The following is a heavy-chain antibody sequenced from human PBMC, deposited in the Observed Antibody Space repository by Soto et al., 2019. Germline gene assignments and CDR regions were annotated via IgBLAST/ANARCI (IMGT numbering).Heavy chain of an antibody. CDR3: ASWQLDEWHWFDP. D-gene: IGHD6-13*01. Sequence: QVQLQESGPGLVKPSGTLSLTCAVSGGSISSSNWWSWVRQPPGKGLEWIGEIYHSGSTNYNPSLKTGVTISVDKSENQFSLKLGSVTAADTAVYYCASWQLDEWHWFDPWGQGTLVTVSS. J-gene: IGHJ5*02. CDR1: GGSISSSNW. CDR2: IYHSGST. V-gene: IGHV4-4*02.